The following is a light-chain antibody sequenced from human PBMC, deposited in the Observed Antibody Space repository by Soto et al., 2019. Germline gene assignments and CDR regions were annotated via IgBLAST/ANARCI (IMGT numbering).Light chain of an antibody. Sequence: EIVMTQSPATLSVSPGERATLSCRASQSVSSNLAWYQQKPGQAPRLLIYGASTRATGIPARFSGSGSGTEFTFTISSLQPEDFAVYYCQQYNNWPRTFGQGTKVDIK. CDR1: QSVSSN. CDR3: QQYNNWPRT. J-gene: IGKJ1*01. V-gene: IGKV3-15*01. CDR2: GAS.